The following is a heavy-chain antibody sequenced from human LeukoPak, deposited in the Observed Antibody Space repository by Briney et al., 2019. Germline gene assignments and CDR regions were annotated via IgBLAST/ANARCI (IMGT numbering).Heavy chain of an antibody. CDR2: ISSSGSTI. CDR3: AKGGGYEAQYYYYYLDV. CDR1: GFTFSDYY. J-gene: IGHJ6*03. Sequence: GGSLRLSCAASGFTFSDYYMSWIRQAPGKGREWVSYISSSGSTIYYADSVKGRFTISRDNAKNSLYLQMKSLRAEDTAVYYCAKGGGYEAQYYYYYLDVWGKGTTVTISS. D-gene: IGHD5-12*01. V-gene: IGHV3-11*04.